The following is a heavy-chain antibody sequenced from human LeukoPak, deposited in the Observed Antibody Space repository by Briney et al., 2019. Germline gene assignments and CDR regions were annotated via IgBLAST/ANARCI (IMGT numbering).Heavy chain of an antibody. D-gene: IGHD3-22*01. Sequence: GGSLRLSCAASGFTFSSYSMNWVRQAPGKGLEWVSSISSSSSYIYYADSVKGRFTISRDNAKNSLYLQMNSLRAEDTAVYYCARDQSHDSSRYYYHPSDYWGQGTLVTVSS. CDR1: GFTFSSYS. J-gene: IGHJ4*02. CDR2: ISSSSSYI. CDR3: ARDQSHDSSRYYYHPSDY. V-gene: IGHV3-21*01.